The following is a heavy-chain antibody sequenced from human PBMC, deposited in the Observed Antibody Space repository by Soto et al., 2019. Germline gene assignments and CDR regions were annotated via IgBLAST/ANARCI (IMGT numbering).Heavy chain of an antibody. CDR1: GFTFSSYA. J-gene: IGHJ4*02. Sequence: GGSLRLSCAASGFTFSSYAMSWVRQAPGKGLEWVSAISGSGGSTYYADSVKGRFTISRDNSKNTLYLQMNSLRAEDTAVYYCAKDAAHQWELLGKFDYWGQGTLVTVSS. V-gene: IGHV3-23*01. CDR2: ISGSGGST. D-gene: IGHD1-26*01. CDR3: AKDAAHQWELLGKFDY.